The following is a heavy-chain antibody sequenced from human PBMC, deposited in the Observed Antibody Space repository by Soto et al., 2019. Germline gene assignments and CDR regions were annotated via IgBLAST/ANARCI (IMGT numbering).Heavy chain of an antibody. Sequence: GGSLRLSCAASGFTVSSNYMSWVRQAPGKGLDWVSVIYSGGKTYYADSVKGRFTISRDNSKNTLYLQMNSLRAEDTAMYYCARTTFWSGYYTGYYFDYWGQGTLVTVS. D-gene: IGHD3-3*01. CDR2: IYSGGKT. CDR1: GFTVSSNY. CDR3: ARTTFWSGYYTGYYFDY. V-gene: IGHV3-53*01. J-gene: IGHJ4*02.